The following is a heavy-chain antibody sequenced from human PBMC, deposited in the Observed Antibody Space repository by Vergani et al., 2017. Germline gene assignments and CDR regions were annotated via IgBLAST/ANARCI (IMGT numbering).Heavy chain of an antibody. Sequence: QVQLQESGPGLVKPSETLSLTCTVSGGSISSYYWSWIRQPPGKGLEWIGYIYYSGSTNYNPSLKSRATISVDTSKNQFSLKLSSVTAGDTAVYYCARGPISAAPDNRLDPCGQGTLVTVSS. V-gene: IGHV4-59*01. CDR1: GGSISSYY. CDR3: ARGPISAAPDNRLDP. D-gene: IGHD6-13*01. CDR2: IYYSGST. J-gene: IGHJ5*02.